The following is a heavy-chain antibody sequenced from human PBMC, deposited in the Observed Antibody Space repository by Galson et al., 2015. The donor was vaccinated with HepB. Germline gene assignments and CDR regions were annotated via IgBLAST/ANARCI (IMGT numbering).Heavy chain of an antibody. Sequence: SLRLSCAASGFPFSRYGMHWVRQAPGKGLEWVAVISYDGSNKYSADSVKGRFTISRDNSKNTLYLQTNSLRAEDTAVYYCAKEDGYSSSWYEPRRWFDPWGQGTLVTVSS. J-gene: IGHJ5*02. D-gene: IGHD6-13*01. CDR1: GFPFSRYG. CDR3: AKEDGYSSSWYEPRRWFDP. V-gene: IGHV3-30*18. CDR2: ISYDGSNK.